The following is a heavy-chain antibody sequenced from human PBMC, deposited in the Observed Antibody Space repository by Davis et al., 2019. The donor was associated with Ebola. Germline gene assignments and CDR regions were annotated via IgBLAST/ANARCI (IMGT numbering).Heavy chain of an antibody. CDR3: ARGSVGTAFRAFDI. CDR1: GFSFTSYG. Sequence: GESLKISCATSGFSFTSYGMTWVRQAPGQGLEWVARIRNKGNSYTTEYAASVKGRFTISRDDSENSHYLQMNSLKTEDTAVYYCARGSVGTAFRAFDIWGQGTMVTVSS. CDR2: IRNKGNSYTT. J-gene: IGHJ3*02. D-gene: IGHD5-18*01. V-gene: IGHV3-72*01.